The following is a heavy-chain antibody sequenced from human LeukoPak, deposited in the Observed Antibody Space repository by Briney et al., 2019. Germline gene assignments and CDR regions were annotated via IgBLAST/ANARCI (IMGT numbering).Heavy chain of an antibody. CDR3: ARATIEYSSSSGGYYFDY. CDR2: MNPNSGNT. Sequence: ASVKVSCKASGYTFTSYDTNWVRQATGQGLEWMGWMNPNSGNTGYAQKFQGRVTMTRNNSISTAYMELSSLRSEDTAVYYCARATIEYSSSSGGYYFDYWGQGTLVTVSS. CDR1: GYTFTSYD. V-gene: IGHV1-8*01. D-gene: IGHD6-6*01. J-gene: IGHJ4*02.